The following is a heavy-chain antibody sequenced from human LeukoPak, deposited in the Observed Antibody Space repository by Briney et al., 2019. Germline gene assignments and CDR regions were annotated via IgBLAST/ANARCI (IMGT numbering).Heavy chain of an antibody. Sequence: GGSLRLSCAASGFTFSSYGAHWVRQAPGKGLEWVAFIRYDGSNEYYADSVKGRFTISRDNSKNTLYLQMNSLRADDTALYYCVKATTRGAAPTYYYYGMDVWGHGTTVIVSS. J-gene: IGHJ6*02. CDR1: GFTFSSYG. CDR2: IRYDGSNE. D-gene: IGHD1-1*01. V-gene: IGHV3-30*02. CDR3: VKATTRGAAPTYYYYGMDV.